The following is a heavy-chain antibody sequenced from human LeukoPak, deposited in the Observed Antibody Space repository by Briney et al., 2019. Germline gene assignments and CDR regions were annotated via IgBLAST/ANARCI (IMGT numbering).Heavy chain of an antibody. Sequence: PGGSLRLSCAASGFTFSSYSMNWVRQAPGKGLEWVSSISSSSSYIYYADSVKGRFTISRDNAKTSLYLQMNSLRAEDTAVYYCARETLYSGSAAYFDYWGQGTLVTVSS. CDR3: ARETLYSGSAAYFDY. D-gene: IGHD5-12*01. V-gene: IGHV3-21*01. CDR2: ISSSSSYI. J-gene: IGHJ4*02. CDR1: GFTFSSYS.